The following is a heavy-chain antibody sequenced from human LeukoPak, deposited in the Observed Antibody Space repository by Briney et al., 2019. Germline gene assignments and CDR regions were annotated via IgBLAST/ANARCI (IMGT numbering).Heavy chain of an antibody. Sequence: ASVKVSCQASGYTFTDHYLHWVRLAPGQGLEWMAWIHPNSGVTKYAQKFQGRVTVTRDTSISTVYMELTRLTSDDTAVYYCARHQCGGSASCYPIDYWGQGTLVTVSS. CDR2: IHPNSGVT. V-gene: IGHV1-2*02. CDR1: GYTFTDHY. CDR3: ARHQCGGSASCYPIDY. D-gene: IGHD2-15*01. J-gene: IGHJ4*02.